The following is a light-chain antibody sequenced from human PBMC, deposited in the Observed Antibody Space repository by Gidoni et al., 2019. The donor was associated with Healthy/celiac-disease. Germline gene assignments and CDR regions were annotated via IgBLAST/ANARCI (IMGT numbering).Light chain of an antibody. J-gene: IGKJ4*01. V-gene: IGKV3-15*01. CDR3: QQYNNWPPLT. CDR2: GAS. CDR1: QSVSSN. Sequence: EIVMTQSPATLSVSPGERATLSCRDSQSVSSNLAWYQQKPGQAPRLLIYGASTKATGIPARCSGSGSGTEFTLTISSRQSEDFAVYYCQQYNNWPPLTFGGGTKGEIK.